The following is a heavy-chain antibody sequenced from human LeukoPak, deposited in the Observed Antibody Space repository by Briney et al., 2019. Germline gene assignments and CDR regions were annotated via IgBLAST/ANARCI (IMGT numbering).Heavy chain of an antibody. V-gene: IGHV4-4*07. CDR3: ARQALWFFDH. D-gene: IGHD2-21*01. CDR1: GGSISSYY. CDR2: IYTSGST. Sequence: SETLSLTCTVSGGSISSYYWSWIRQPAGKGLEWIGRIYTSGSTNYSPSLKSRVTLSVDTSRNQFSLKLSSVTAADTAVYYCARQALWFFDHWGQGTLVTVSS. J-gene: IGHJ4*02.